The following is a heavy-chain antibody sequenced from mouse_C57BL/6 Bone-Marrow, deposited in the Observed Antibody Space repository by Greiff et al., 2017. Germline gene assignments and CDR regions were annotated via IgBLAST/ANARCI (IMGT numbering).Heavy chain of an antibody. CDR2: IYPTSGRT. V-gene: IGHV1-55*01. D-gene: IGHD4-1*01. Sequence: VQLQQPGAELVKPGASVKMSCKASGYTFTSYWITWVKQRPGQGLEWIGDIYPTSGRTNYNEKFKSKAILTVDTSSNPAYLQLSGRTSEDSAVFYCARSGPLGRSFDYWGQGTTLTVSS. J-gene: IGHJ2*01. CDR1: GYTFTSYW. CDR3: ARSGPLGRSFDY.